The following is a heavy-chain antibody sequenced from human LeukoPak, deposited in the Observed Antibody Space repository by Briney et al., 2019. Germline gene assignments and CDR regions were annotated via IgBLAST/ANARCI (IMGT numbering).Heavy chain of an antibody. J-gene: IGHJ3*02. CDR3: ARPLTYYYDSTYAFDI. CDR1: GGSFSGFY. D-gene: IGHD3-22*01. CDR2: INHSGST. V-gene: IGHV4-34*01. Sequence: SETLSLTCAVYGGSFSGFYWSWIRQPPVKGLEWIGEINHSGSTNYNPSLKSRVTISVDTSKNQFSLKLSSVTAADTAVYYCARPLTYYYDSTYAFDIWGQGTMVTVSS.